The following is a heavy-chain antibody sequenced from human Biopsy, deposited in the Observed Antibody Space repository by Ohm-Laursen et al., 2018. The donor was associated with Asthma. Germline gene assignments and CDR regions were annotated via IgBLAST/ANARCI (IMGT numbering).Heavy chain of an antibody. CDR3: ARKAGSCISRTCYSLDF. Sequence: SVKVSCKSLGGTFNTYVIGWVRQAPGQGLEWMGGINSVFGTTAYPQKFQDRVTIPADDSTSTVYMELSSLRSEDTAVYYCARKAGSCISRTCYSLDFWGQGTLVTVSS. V-gene: IGHV1-69*13. J-gene: IGHJ4*02. CDR2: INSVFGTT. CDR1: GGTFNTYV. D-gene: IGHD2-2*01.